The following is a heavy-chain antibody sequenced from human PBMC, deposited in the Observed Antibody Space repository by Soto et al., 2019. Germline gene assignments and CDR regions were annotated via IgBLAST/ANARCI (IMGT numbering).Heavy chain of an antibody. CDR1: GASIASYQ. CDR3: ARDSSGYYWFDS. J-gene: IGHJ5*01. CDR2: IFYSGST. D-gene: IGHD3-22*01. V-gene: IGHV4-59*01. Sequence: PSDTLSLTCTVSGASIASYQWSCFLLSPGKGLEWIGNIFYSGSTNYNPSLKSRVTISVDTSKNQFSLKLSSVTAADTAVYYCARDSSGYYWFDSWGQGTQVTVS.